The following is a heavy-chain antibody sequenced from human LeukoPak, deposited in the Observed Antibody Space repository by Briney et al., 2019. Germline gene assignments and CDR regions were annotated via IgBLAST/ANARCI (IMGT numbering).Heavy chain of an antibody. CDR1: GFTFSGYW. D-gene: IGHD3-10*01. CDR3: ALTPDYYGSGSFDY. V-gene: IGHV3-7*01. CDR2: IKQDGSEK. Sequence: GGSLRLSCAASGFTFSGYWMSWVRQAPGKGLEWVANIKQDGSEKYYVDSVKGRFTISRDNAKNSLYLQMNNLRAEDTAVYYCALTPDYYGSGSFDYWGQGTLVTVSS. J-gene: IGHJ4*02.